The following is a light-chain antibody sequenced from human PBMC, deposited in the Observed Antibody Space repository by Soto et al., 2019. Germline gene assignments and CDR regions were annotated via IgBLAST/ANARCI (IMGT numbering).Light chain of an antibody. V-gene: IGLV2-14*01. CDR3: SSYTSTNFVI. CDR1: SGDIGDYTY. CDR2: DVS. J-gene: IGLJ2*01. Sequence: QSALTQPASVSGSPGQSITISCTGSSGDIGDYTYVSWYTQHPGKAPKLMIYDVSNRPSGVSNRFSGYKSGNTASRTISGLQAEYEADYDCSSYTSTNFVIFGGGTKLTVL.